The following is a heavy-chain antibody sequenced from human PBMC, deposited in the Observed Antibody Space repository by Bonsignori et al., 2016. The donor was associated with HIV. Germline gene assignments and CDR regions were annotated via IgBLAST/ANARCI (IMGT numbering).Heavy chain of an antibody. J-gene: IGHJ3*02. CDR1: GYSFSSYW. D-gene: IGHD7-27*01. Sequence: KVSCKGSGYSFSSYWIGWVRQMPGKGLERMGIIYPGDSDTRYSPSFQGQVFISADTSTNTAYLQWSSLRASDTAVYYCARRRWGPFNWGSDVFEIWGQGTMVTVSS. V-gene: IGHV5-51*01. CDR3: ARRRWGPFNWGSDVFEI. CDR2: IYPGDSDT.